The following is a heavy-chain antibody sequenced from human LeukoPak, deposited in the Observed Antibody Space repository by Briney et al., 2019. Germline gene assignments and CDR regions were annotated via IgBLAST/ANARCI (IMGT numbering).Heavy chain of an antibody. CDR3: ARDQGSLPVWFYYYMDV. CDR1: GFTFSSYA. D-gene: IGHD3-16*01. Sequence: GGSLRLSCAASGFTFSSYAMHWVRQAPGKGLEWLAVISYDGTNKYYADSVKGRFTISRDNSKNTLYLQMNSRRDEDTAVYYCARDQGSLPVWFYYYMDVWGSGTTVTVSS. J-gene: IGHJ6*03. V-gene: IGHV3-30*01. CDR2: ISYDGTNK.